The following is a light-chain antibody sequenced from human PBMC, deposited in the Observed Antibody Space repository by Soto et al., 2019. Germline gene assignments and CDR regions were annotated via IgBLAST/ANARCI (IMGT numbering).Light chain of an antibody. Sequence: AIQLTQSPSSLSASVGDRVTITCRASQGISSALAWYQQKPGKAPKLLIYDASSLESGVPSRFSGSGSGTDFTLTISSLQPEDFATYYCQQFNSYPVTFGQGPRLEIK. CDR2: DAS. V-gene: IGKV1-13*02. CDR3: QQFNSYPVT. J-gene: IGKJ5*01. CDR1: QGISSA.